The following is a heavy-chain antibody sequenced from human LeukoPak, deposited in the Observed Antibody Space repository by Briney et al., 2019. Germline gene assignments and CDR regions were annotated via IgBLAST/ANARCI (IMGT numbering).Heavy chain of an antibody. J-gene: IGHJ5*02. CDR2: IYHSGST. CDR1: GYSISSGYY. D-gene: IGHD3-22*01. Sequence: SETLSLTCTVSGYSISSGYYWGWIRQPPGKGLEWIGSIYHSGSTYYNPSLKSRVTISVDTSKNQFSLKLSSVTAADTAVYYCAREFGKDYYDVASHYYSRNWFDPWGQGTLVTVSS. V-gene: IGHV4-38-2*02. CDR3: AREFGKDYYDVASHYYSRNWFDP.